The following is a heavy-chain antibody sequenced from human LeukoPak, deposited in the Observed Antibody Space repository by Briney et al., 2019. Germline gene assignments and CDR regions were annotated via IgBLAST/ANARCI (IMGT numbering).Heavy chain of an antibody. CDR1: GFTFSTYG. CDR3: AKDIAPVEAAAGTGYFQH. D-gene: IGHD6-13*01. Sequence: GGSLRLSCAASGFTFSTYGMDWVRQAPGKGLEWVAYIRYDGSNKNYADSVKGRFTNSRDKSKNSLYLQMNSLRTGDTALYYCAKDIAPVEAAAGTGYFQHWGQGTLVTVSS. V-gene: IGHV3-30*02. J-gene: IGHJ1*01. CDR2: IRYDGSNK.